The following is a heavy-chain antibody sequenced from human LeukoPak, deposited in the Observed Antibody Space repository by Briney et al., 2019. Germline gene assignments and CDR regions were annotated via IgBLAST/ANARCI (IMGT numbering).Heavy chain of an antibody. CDR3: ARHCCSGPAKRVFDI. D-gene: IGHD2-15*01. J-gene: IGHJ3*02. Sequence: PSETLSLTCTVSGGSIISSDYHWGWVRQPPGKGLEWIGTISYSGNTDYNPSLRSRVTISVDTPNNQFSLRLGSVTAADTAVYHCARHCCSGPAKRVFDIWGQGTMVNVSS. CDR2: ISYSGNT. CDR1: GGSIISSDYH. V-gene: IGHV4-39*01.